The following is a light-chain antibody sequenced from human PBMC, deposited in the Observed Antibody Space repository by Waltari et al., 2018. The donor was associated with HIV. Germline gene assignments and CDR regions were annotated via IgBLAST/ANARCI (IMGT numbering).Light chain of an antibody. CDR1: SGSVSTTYY. Sequence: QTVVTQEPSFLVSPGGTVTLTCGLSSGSVSTTYYPSWYQHTPGQAPRTLIYNTNTRSSGVPDRFSGSILGNKAALNITGAQADDECDYYCVLYMGSGISVFGGGTKLTVL. CDR3: VLYMGSGISV. CDR2: NTN. V-gene: IGLV8-61*01. J-gene: IGLJ2*01.